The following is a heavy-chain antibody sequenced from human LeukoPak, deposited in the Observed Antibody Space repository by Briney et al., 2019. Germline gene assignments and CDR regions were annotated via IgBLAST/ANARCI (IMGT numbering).Heavy chain of an antibody. J-gene: IGHJ4*02. Sequence: GGSLRLSCAASGFTLSSYWMSWVRQAPGKGLEWVSGISESGVSTYYADSVKGRFSISRDNSKNTVYMQMSSLRPDDTAIYYCARGRMAPDFWGQGTLVTVSS. V-gene: IGHV3-23*01. CDR1: GFTLSSYW. CDR2: ISESGVST. CDR3: ARGRMAPDF. D-gene: IGHD2-8*01.